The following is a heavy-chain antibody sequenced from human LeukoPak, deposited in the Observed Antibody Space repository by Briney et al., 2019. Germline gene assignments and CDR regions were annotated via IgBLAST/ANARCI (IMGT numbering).Heavy chain of an antibody. CDR1: GLTFSSYG. V-gene: IGHV3-30*18. J-gene: IGHJ4*02. D-gene: IGHD6-13*01. Sequence: GGSLRLSCAASGLTFSSYGMHWVRQAPGKGLECVAVISYDGSNKYYADSVKGRFTISRDNSKNTLYLQMNSLRAEDTAVYYCAKDIGIAAASGFDYWGQGTLVTVSS. CDR3: AKDIGIAAASGFDY. CDR2: ISYDGSNK.